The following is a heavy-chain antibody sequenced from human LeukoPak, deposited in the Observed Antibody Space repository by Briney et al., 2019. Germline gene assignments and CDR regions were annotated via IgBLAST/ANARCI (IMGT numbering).Heavy chain of an antibody. CDR2: ISSSSSYI. CDR1: GFTFSSYS. D-gene: IGHD3-22*01. V-gene: IGHV3-21*01. CDR3: ARDPDYYDSSGPHRWDAFDI. J-gene: IGHJ3*02. Sequence: PGGSLRLSCAASGFTFSSYSMNWVRRAPGKGLEWVSSISSSSSYIYYADSVKGRFTISRDNAKNSLYLQMNSLRAEDTAVYYCARDPDYYDSSGPHRWDAFDIWGQGTMVTVSS.